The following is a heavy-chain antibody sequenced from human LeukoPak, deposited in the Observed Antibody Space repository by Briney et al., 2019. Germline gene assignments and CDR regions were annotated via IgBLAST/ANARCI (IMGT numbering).Heavy chain of an antibody. V-gene: IGHV3-53*01. D-gene: IGHD3-22*01. CDR1: GFTVSSNY. Sequence: GGSLRLSCAASGFTVSSNYMSWVRQAPGKGLEWVSVIYSGGSTYYADSVKGRFTISRDNAKNTVYLQMNSLRAEDTAVYYCGRVDSSGYYYDAFDIWGQGTMVTVSS. J-gene: IGHJ3*02. CDR2: IYSGGST. CDR3: GRVDSSGYYYDAFDI.